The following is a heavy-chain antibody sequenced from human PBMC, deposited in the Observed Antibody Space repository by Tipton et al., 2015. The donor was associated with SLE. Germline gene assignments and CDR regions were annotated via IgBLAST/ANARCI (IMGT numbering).Heavy chain of an antibody. CDR2: ISSSGSTI. D-gene: IGHD4-23*01. V-gene: IGHV3-48*03. Sequence: SLRLSCTASGFTFSFFEMNWVRQAPGKGLEWVSYISSSGSTIYYADSVKGRFTISRDNSKNSLYLQMNSLRTEDTALYYCAKGKPVGYYMVVWGKGTTVTVSS. CDR1: GFTFSFFE. J-gene: IGHJ6*03. CDR3: AKGKPVGYYMVV.